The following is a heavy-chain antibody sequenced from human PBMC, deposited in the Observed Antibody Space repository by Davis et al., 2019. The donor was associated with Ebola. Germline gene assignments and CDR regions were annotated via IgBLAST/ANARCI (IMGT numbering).Heavy chain of an antibody. D-gene: IGHD2-2*03. Sequence: SSVKVSRKASRGTFSSYSISWVRQAPAQGLEWMGGIFPIFGTANYAQKFQGRVTITADESTSKAYMELSSLRSEDTAVYYCARFRWILEVKVRIAWFDPWGQGTLVTVSS. CDR1: RGTFSSYS. CDR2: IFPIFGTA. V-gene: IGHV1-69*13. CDR3: ARFRWILEVKVRIAWFDP. J-gene: IGHJ5*02.